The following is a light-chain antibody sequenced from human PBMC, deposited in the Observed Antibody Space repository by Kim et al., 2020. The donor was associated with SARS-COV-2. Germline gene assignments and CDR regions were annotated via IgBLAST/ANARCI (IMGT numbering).Light chain of an antibody. V-gene: IGLV1-47*01. J-gene: IGLJ1*01. CDR1: SSNIGSNY. CDR3: AAWDDSLSGSYV. Sequence: QRIPIFCSKSSSNIGSNYVYWYQQLPGTAPKLLIYRNNQRPSGVPDRFSGSKSGTSASLAISGLRSEDEADYYCAAWDDSLSGSYVFGTGTKVTVL. CDR2: RNN.